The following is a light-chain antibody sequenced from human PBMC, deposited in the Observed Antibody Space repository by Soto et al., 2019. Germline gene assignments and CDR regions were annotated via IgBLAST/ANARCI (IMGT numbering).Light chain of an antibody. V-gene: IGKV3-20*01. CDR1: QIVSSSY. CDR3: QQYGSSPYT. J-gene: IGKJ2*01. Sequence: EIVLTQSPGTMSLSPGERATLSCRANQIVSSSYLAWYQQKPGQAPRLLIYGASSRATGIPDRFSGSGSGTDFTLTISRLEPEDFAVYYCQQYGSSPYTFCQGTKVEIK. CDR2: GAS.